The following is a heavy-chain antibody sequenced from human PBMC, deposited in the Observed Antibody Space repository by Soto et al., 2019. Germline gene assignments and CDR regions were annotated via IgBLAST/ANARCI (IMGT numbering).Heavy chain of an antibody. Sequence: GASVKVSCKASGYSFTNYAMSWVRQAPGQGLEWMGWIKTDSGSPTHAPGFTGRFVFSVDTSDTTAYLQISSLKAEDTAVYYCARALYGDYGGDLNWLDPWGQGTLVTVSS. J-gene: IGHJ5*02. CDR3: ARALYGDYGGDLNWLDP. D-gene: IGHD4-17*01. CDR2: IKTDSGSP. V-gene: IGHV7-4-1*02. CDR1: GYSFTNYA.